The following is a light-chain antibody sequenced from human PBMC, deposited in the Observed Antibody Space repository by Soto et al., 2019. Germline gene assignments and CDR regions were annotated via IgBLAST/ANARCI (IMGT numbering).Light chain of an antibody. CDR2: DAS. V-gene: IGKV3-11*01. Sequence: EIVLTQSPATLSLSPGERATLSCRASQSVSNYLAWFQQKPGQAPRLLIYDASNRATGIPARFSGSGSGTDFTLTISSLEPEDFATYYCQQYDNLLSLTFGGGTKVDIK. J-gene: IGKJ4*01. CDR1: QSVSNY. CDR3: QQYDNLLSLT.